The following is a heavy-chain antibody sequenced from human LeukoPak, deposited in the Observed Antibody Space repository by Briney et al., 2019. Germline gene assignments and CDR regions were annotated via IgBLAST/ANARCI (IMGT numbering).Heavy chain of an antibody. CDR1: GGSISRSNW. CDR2: IYDNGST. D-gene: IGHD6-19*01. Sequence: PSETLSLTCAVSGGSISRSNWWSWVRQSPGKGLEWIGEIYDNGSTNYNPSLKSRVTISVDKSKNQFSLKLSSVTAADTAVYYCARDEEAGFDPWGQGTLVTVSS. J-gene: IGHJ5*02. CDR3: ARDEEAGFDP. V-gene: IGHV4-4*02.